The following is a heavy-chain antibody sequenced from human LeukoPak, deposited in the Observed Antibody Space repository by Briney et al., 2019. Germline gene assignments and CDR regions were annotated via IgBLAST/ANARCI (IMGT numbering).Heavy chain of an antibody. CDR2: IYYSGST. J-gene: IGHJ4*02. V-gene: IGHV4-59*01. CDR1: GGSISSYY. Sequence: SETLPLTCTVSGGSISSYYWSWIRQPPGKGLEWIGYIYYSGSTNYNPSLKSRVTISVDTSKNQFSLKLSSVTAADTAVYYCARDGSYSSSWYFNGLDYWGQGTLVTVSS. D-gene: IGHD6-13*01. CDR3: ARDGSYSSSWYFNGLDY.